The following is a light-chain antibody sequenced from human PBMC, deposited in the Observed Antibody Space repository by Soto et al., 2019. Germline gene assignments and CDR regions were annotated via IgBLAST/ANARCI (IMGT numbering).Light chain of an antibody. CDR1: SGHSSYA. Sequence: QSVLTQSPSASASLGASVKLTCTLSSGHSSYAIAWHQQQPEKGPRYLMKVNKDGSHNKGDGIPDRFSGSSSGAERYLTISSLQSEDEADYYCQTWGTGIRVFGGGTKLTVL. V-gene: IGLV4-69*01. CDR3: QTWGTGIRV. CDR2: VNKDGSH. J-gene: IGLJ3*02.